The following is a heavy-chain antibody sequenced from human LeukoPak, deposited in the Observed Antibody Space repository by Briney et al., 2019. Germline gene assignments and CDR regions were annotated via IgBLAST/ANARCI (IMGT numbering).Heavy chain of an antibody. CDR1: GGSISSYY. CDR2: IYYSGST. Sequence: SETLSLTCTVSGGSISSYYWSWIRQPPGKGLEWIGYIYYSGSTNYNPSLKSRVTISVDTSKNQFSLKLSSVTAADTAVYCCASGDILTGYPYWGQGTLVTVSS. V-gene: IGHV4-59*01. CDR3: ASGDILTGYPY. D-gene: IGHD3-9*01. J-gene: IGHJ4*02.